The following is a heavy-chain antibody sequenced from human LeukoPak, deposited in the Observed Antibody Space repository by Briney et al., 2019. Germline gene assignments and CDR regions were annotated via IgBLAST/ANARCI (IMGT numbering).Heavy chain of an antibody. CDR1: GFTFSSYA. CDR3: VKDPRSSRPS. V-gene: IGHV3-64D*06. Sequence: GGSLRLSCSASGFTFSSYAMHWVRQAPGKGLEYVSAISSNGDNTYYADSVKGRFTISRDSSKNTLYLQMSSLRPEDTAVYYCVKDPRSSRPSWGQGTLVTVSS. D-gene: IGHD6-13*01. CDR2: ISSNGDNT. J-gene: IGHJ4*02.